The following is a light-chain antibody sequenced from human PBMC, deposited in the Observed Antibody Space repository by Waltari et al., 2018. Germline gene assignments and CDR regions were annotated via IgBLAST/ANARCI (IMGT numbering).Light chain of an antibody. J-gene: IGLJ1*01. Sequence: QSALTQPASVSGSPGQSITLSCTGTSNDVGGYNYVSWYQQHPGKAPKLMIYDVSDRPSGVSNRFSGSKSGNTASLTISGLQAEDEAEYYCTSYATGSSYIFG. CDR1: SNDVGGYNY. V-gene: IGLV2-14*03. CDR2: DVS. CDR3: TSYATGSSYI.